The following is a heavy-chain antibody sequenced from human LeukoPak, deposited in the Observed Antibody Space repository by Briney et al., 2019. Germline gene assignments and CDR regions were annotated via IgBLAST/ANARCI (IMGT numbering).Heavy chain of an antibody. V-gene: IGHV4-34*01. CDR3: ARDGVDSTSCL. CDR1: GGSFSGYY. CDR2: INHSGSP. D-gene: IGHD2-2*01. J-gene: IGHJ6*02. Sequence: PSETLSLTCAVYGGSFSGYYWSWIRQPPGKGLEWIGEINHSGSPNYNPSLKSRVTISVDTSKNQFSLKLSSVTAADTAVYYCARDGVDSTSCLWGQGTTVTVSS.